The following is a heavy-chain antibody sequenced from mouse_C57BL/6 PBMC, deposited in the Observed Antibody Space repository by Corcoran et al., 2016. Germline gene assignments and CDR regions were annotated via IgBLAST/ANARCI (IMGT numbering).Heavy chain of an antibody. Sequence: QVQLKQSGAELVRPGASVKLSCKASGYTFTDYYINWVKQRPGQGLEWIARIYPGSGNTYYNEKFKGKATLTAEKSSSTAYMQLSSLTSEDSAVYFCASDYYGSGFAYWGQGTLVTVSA. CDR2: IYPGSGNT. CDR1: GYTFTDYY. J-gene: IGHJ3*01. CDR3: ASDYYGSGFAY. V-gene: IGHV1-76*01. D-gene: IGHD1-1*01.